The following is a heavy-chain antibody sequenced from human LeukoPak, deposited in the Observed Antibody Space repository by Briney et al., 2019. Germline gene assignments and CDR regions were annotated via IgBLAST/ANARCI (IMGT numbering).Heavy chain of an antibody. CDR3: ARDETGIVGAKDAFDI. CDR1: GDSVSGAFW. J-gene: IGHJ3*02. CDR2: IHHSGSS. V-gene: IGHV4-4*02. D-gene: IGHD1-26*01. Sequence: SETLSLTCAVSGDSVSGAFWWSWVRLPPHKGLEWIGEIHHSGSSNYNPSLKSRVTISVDTSKNRFSLKLTSVTAADTAVYYCARDETGIVGAKDAFDIWGQGTMVTVSS.